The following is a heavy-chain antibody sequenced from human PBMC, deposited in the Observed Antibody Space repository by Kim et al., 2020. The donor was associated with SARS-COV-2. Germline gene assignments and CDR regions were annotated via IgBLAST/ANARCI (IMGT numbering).Heavy chain of an antibody. Sequence: EKYYVASVKGRFTISRDNAKNSLYLQMNSLRAEDTAVYYCARCYLQLWPDYWGQGTLVTVSS. J-gene: IGHJ4*02. CDR3: ARCYLQLWPDY. V-gene: IGHV3-7*01. CDR2: EK. D-gene: IGHD5-18*01.